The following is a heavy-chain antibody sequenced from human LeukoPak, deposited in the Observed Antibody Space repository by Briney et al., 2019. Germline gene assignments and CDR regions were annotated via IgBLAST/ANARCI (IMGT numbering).Heavy chain of an antibody. V-gene: IGHV3-23*01. D-gene: IGHD3-10*01. CDR3: AKEKDYYGSGSLGYSMDV. CDR2: TTVNGVST. Sequence: GGALRLSCAASGVTFSNYCMSWVRQAPEKGLEWVSPTTVNGVSTNYADSVKGRFTISRDNSKNTLYLQMNSLRAEDTAVYSCAKEKDYYGSGSLGYSMDVWGKGTTVTISS. J-gene: IGHJ6*03. CDR1: GVTFSNYC.